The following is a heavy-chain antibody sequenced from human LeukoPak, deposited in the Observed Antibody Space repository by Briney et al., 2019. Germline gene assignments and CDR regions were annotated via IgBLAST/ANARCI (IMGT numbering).Heavy chain of an antibody. CDR1: GYTFTSYG. CDR3: ARDSEWYSSRGYFDY. D-gene: IGHD6-13*01. CDR2: ISAYNGNT. V-gene: IGHV1-18*01. J-gene: IGHJ4*02. Sequence: ASVKVSCKASGYTFTSYGISWVRQAPGQGLEWMGWISAYNGNTNYAQKLQGRVTMTTDTSTSTAYMELRSLRSDDTAVYYCARDSEWYSSRGYFDYWGQGTLVTVSS.